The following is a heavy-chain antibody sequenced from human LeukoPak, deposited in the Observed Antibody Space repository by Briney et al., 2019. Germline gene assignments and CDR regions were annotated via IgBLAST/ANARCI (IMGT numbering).Heavy chain of an antibody. CDR1: GLTFSSYS. D-gene: IGHD3-10*01. CDR2: ISISSSYI. V-gene: IGHV3-21*01. CDR3: ARGKYYGSGAGYYYMDV. Sequence: GGSLRLSCAASGLTFSSYSMNWVRPAPGKGLEWVSSISISSSYIYYADSVKGRFTISRDNAKNSLYLQMNSLRAEDTAVYYCARGKYYGSGAGYYYMDVWGKGTTVTVSS. J-gene: IGHJ6*03.